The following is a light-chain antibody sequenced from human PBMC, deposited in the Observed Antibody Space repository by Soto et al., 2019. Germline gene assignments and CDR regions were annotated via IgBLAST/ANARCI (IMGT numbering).Light chain of an antibody. CDR2: RAS. Sequence: DIQMTQSPSSLSESVGDRVTISCRSSQIISTYLNWYQQKPGTAPRLLISRASTVQSGVPPRFSGSGSGRDFTLTISSLRPEDIGTYFCQQSSSSPWTFGPGTRVEI. CDR1: QIISTY. J-gene: IGKJ1*01. V-gene: IGKV1-39*01. CDR3: QQSSSSPWT.